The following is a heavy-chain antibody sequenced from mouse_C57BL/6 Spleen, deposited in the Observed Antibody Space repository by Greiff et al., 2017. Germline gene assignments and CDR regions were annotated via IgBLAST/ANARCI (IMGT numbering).Heavy chain of an antibody. J-gene: IGHJ2*01. CDR2: IDPSDSYT. D-gene: IGHD2-2*01. CDR3: ARGYDGVDY. V-gene: IGHV1-69*01. CDR1: GYTFTSYW. Sequence: QVQLKQPGAELVMPGASVKLSCKASGYTFTSYWMHWVKQRPGQGLEWIGEIDPSDSYTNYNQKFKGKSTWTVDKSSSTAYMQLSSLTSEDSAVYDCARGYDGVDYWGQGTTLTVSS.